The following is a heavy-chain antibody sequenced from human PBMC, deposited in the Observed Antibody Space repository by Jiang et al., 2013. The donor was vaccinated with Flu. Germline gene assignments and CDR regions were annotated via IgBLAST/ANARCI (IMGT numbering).Heavy chain of an antibody. CDR2: IYTSGST. CDR3: ARVAVAGTGDAFDI. D-gene: IGHD6-19*01. V-gene: IGHV4-4*09. Sequence: LLKPSETLSLTCTVSGGSISSYYWSWIRQPPGKGLEWIGYIYTSGSTNYNPSLKSRVTISVDTSKNQFSLKLSSVTAADTAVYYCARVAVAGTGDAFDIWGQGTMVTVSS. CDR1: GGSISSYY. J-gene: IGHJ3*02.